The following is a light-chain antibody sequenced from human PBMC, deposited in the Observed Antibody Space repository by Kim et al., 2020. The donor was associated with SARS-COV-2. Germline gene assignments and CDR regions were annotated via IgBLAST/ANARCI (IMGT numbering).Light chain of an antibody. CDR3: NSRDSSGYHLV. J-gene: IGLJ2*01. V-gene: IGLV3-19*01. Sequence: SSELTQDPAVSVALGQTVRITCQGDSLRSYYASWYQQKSGQAPVLVIYGKNNRPSGIPDRFSGSSSGKTASLTITGSQAEDEADYYFNSRDSSGYHLVFG. CDR2: GKN. CDR1: SLRSYY.